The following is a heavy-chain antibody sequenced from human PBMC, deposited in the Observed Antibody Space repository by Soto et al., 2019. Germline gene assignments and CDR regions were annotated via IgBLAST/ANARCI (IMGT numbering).Heavy chain of an antibody. CDR1: GFTFSSYS. V-gene: IGHV3-21*01. D-gene: IGHD3-3*01. CDR3: ARRGPGVLDNWFDP. CDR2: ISSSSSYI. Sequence: GGSLRLSCAASGFTFSSYSMNWVRQAPGKGLEWVSSISSSSSYIYYADSVKGRFTISRDNAKNSLYLQMNSLRAEDTAVYYCARRGPGVLDNWFDPWGQGTLVTVSS. J-gene: IGHJ5*02.